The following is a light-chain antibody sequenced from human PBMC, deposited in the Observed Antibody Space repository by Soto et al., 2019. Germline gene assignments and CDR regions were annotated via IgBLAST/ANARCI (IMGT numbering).Light chain of an antibody. V-gene: IGLV2-14*01. CDR2: EVS. CDR1: SSDVGGYNY. CDR3: SSSTSSSIDYV. J-gene: IGLJ1*01. Sequence: QSALTQPASVSGSPGQSITISCTGTSSDVGGYNYVSWYQQHPGKAPKLMIYEVSNRPSGGSNRFSGSKSGNTASLTISGLQADDEADYYCSSSTSSSIDYVFGTGTKLTVL.